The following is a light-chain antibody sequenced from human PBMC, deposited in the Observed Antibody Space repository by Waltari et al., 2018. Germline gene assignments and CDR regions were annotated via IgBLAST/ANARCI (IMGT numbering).Light chain of an antibody. CDR1: RGVLYSSNNKNY. J-gene: IGKJ3*01. CDR3: QQYYSIPLT. Sequence: DIVMTQSPESLAVSLGERATINCKSSRGVLYSSNNKNYLAWYQQKPGQPPKLLIYWASIRESGVPDRFSGSGSGTDFTLTISSLQAEDVALYYCQQYYSIPLTFGPGTKVDIK. V-gene: IGKV4-1*01. CDR2: WAS.